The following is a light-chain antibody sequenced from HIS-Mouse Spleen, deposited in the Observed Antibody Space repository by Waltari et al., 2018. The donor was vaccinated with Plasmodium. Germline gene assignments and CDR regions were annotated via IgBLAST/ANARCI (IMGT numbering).Light chain of an antibody. CDR3: QQYYSTPWT. Sequence: DIVMTQSPDSLAVSLGERAPINSKSSQSVLYSSNNKNYLAWYQQKPGQPPKLLIYWASTRESGVPDRFSGSGSGTDFTLTISSLQAEDVAVYYCQQYYSTPWTFGQGTKVEIK. V-gene: IGKV4-1*01. CDR1: QSVLYSSNNKNY. J-gene: IGKJ1*01. CDR2: WAS.